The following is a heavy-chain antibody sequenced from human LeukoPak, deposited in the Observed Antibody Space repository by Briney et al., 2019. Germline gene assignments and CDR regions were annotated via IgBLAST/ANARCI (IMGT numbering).Heavy chain of an antibody. J-gene: IGHJ4*02. CDR1: GGSFSGYY. D-gene: IGHD3-9*01. V-gene: IGHV4-34*01. CDR3: ARLTKSPLTFDY. Sequence: KPSETLSLTCAVYGGSFSGYYWSWIRQPPGKGLEWIGEINHSGSTNYNPSLKSRVTISVDTSKNQFSLKLSSVTAADTAAYYCARLTKSPLTFDYWGQGTLVTVSS. CDR2: INHSGST.